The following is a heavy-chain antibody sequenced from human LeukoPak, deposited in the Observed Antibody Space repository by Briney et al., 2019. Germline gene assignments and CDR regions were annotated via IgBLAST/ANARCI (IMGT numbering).Heavy chain of an antibody. CDR3: ANNYGDYGPYYYYGMDV. Sequence: GASVKVSCKASGYTFTGYYMHWVRQAPGQGLEWMGWIDPNSGGTNDAQKFQGRITMTRDTSISTAYMELSRLRSDDTAVYYCANNYGDYGPYYYYGMDVWGQGTTVTVSS. D-gene: IGHD4-17*01. CDR1: GYTFTGYY. CDR2: IDPNSGGT. J-gene: IGHJ6*02. V-gene: IGHV1-2*02.